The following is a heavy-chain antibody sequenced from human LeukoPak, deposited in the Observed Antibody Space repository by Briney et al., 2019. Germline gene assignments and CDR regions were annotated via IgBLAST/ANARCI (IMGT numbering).Heavy chain of an antibody. CDR2: INHSGST. V-gene: IGHV4-34*01. J-gene: IGHJ5*02. D-gene: IGHD3-10*01. CDR3: ARGSPHYMLRGVINWFDP. CDR1: GGSFSGYY. Sequence: RSSETLSLTCAVYGGSFSGYYWSWIRQPPGKGLEWIGDINHSGSTNYNPSLKSRVTISVDTSKNQFSLKLSSVTAADTAVYYCARGSPHYMLRGVINWFDPWGQGTLVTVSS.